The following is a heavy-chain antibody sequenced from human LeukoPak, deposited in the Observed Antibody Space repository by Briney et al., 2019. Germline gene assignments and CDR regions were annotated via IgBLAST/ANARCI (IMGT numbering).Heavy chain of an antibody. Sequence: GASVKVSCKASGDTFTGYYMRWVRQAPGQGLEWMGWINPNNGGTNYAQKFQGRVTMTRDTSISTAYMELSRLRSDDTAVYYCARADMGSRARRFDYWGQGTLVTVSS. V-gene: IGHV1-2*02. CDR3: ARADMGSRARRFDY. CDR2: INPNNGGT. CDR1: GDTFTGYY. J-gene: IGHJ4*02. D-gene: IGHD1-26*01.